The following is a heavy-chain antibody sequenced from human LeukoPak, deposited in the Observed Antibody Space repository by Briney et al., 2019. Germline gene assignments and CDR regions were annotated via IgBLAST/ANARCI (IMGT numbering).Heavy chain of an antibody. V-gene: IGHV4-59*12. J-gene: IGHJ5*02. CDR3: AKQTRYCSGGSCYSGTNWFDP. CDR2: IYYSGST. Sequence: GSLRLSCAASGFTFSSYWMSWVRQAPGKGLEWIGYIYYSGSTYYNPSLKSRVTISVDTSKNQFSLKLSSVTAADTAVYYCAKQTRYCSGGSCYSGTNWFDPWGQGTLVTVSS. CDR1: GFTFSSYW. D-gene: IGHD2-15*01.